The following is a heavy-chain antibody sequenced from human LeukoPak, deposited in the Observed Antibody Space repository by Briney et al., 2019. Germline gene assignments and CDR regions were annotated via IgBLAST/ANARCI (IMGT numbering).Heavy chain of an antibody. V-gene: IGHV6-1*01. CDR1: GDSVSSNNGA. CDR3: ARDVGTTGWHTFDY. CDR2: TYYRSKWYN. Sequence: SQTLSLTCAISGDSVSSNNGAWNWIRQSPSRGLEWLGRTYYRSKWYNDYAGSMISRITISPDTSKNQFSLQLYSVTPEDTAVYYCARDVGTTGWHTFDYWGQGTLVTVSS. J-gene: IGHJ4*02. D-gene: IGHD3-9*01.